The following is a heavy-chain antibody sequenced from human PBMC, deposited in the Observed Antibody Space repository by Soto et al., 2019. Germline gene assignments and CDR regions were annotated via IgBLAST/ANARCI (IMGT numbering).Heavy chain of an antibody. CDR2: IKPDGSEK. Sequence: EVQLAESGGGLVQPGGSLRLSCAASEFTFSSYWMSWVRQVPGKGLEWLANIKPDGSEKYYVDSVRGRFTISRDNAKNPLYLQRNSLRTEDSAVYYCARDSKEGYSTAQRYFDLWGRGTLVTVSS. D-gene: IGHD2-8*02. CDR3: ARDSKEGYSTAQRYFDL. J-gene: IGHJ2*01. CDR1: EFTFSSYW. V-gene: IGHV3-7*01.